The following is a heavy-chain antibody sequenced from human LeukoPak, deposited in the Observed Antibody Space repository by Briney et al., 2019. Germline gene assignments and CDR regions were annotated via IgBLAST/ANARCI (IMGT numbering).Heavy chain of an antibody. CDR2: IIWNSGSI. Sequence: GRSPRLSCAASGFTFDDYAMHWVRQAPGKGLEWVSGIIWNSGSIGYADSVKGRFTISRDNAKNSLYLQMNSLRAEDTALYYCAKALEYSSGPVGWFDPWGQGTLVTVSS. V-gene: IGHV3-9*01. D-gene: IGHD6-19*01. CDR1: GFTFDDYA. J-gene: IGHJ5*02. CDR3: AKALEYSSGPVGWFDP.